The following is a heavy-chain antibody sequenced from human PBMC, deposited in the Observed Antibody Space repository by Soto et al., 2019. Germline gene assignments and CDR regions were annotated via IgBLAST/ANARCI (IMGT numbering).Heavy chain of an antibody. CDR1: GFPFSGYW. CDR3: ARDCSSTRCHNY. CDR2: IKQVGSDK. Sequence: GGSLRLSCAASGFPFSGYWMSWVRQAPGKGLEWVANIKQVGSDKYYVDSVKGRFTISRDNAKNSLYLQMNSLRAGVTAVYYCARDCSSTRCHNYWGLGTLVTVSS. D-gene: IGHD2-2*01. V-gene: IGHV3-7*01. J-gene: IGHJ4*02.